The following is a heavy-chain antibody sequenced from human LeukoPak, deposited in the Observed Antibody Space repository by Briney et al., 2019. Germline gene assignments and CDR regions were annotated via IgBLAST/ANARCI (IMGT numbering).Heavy chain of an antibody. D-gene: IGHD6-13*01. CDR1: GGSFSGYY. J-gene: IGHJ4*02. Sequence: PSETLSLTCAVYGGSFSGYYWSWIRQPPRKGLEWIGEINHSVSTNYNPSLKSRVTISVDTSKNQFSLKMSSVTAADTAVYYCARGISAAGTRMSLYGVIHFDYWGQGTLVTVSS. CDR3: ARGISAAGTRMSLYGVIHFDY. CDR2: INHSVST. V-gene: IGHV4-34*01.